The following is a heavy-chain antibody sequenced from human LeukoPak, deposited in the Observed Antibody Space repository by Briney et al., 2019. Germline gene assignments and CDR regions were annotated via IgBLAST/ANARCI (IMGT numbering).Heavy chain of an antibody. CDR1: GVTVSSNY. Sequence: GGSLRLSCAASGVTVSSNYMSWVRQAPGKGLEWVSVIYSGGSTYYSDSVKGRFTISRDNSKNTLYLQINSMKAEDTTVYYCASGIGGSRDDYGDYGGYFDYWGRGTLVTVSS. CDR3: ASGIGGSRDDYGDYGGYFDY. D-gene: IGHD4-17*01. CDR2: IYSGGST. J-gene: IGHJ4*02. V-gene: IGHV3-53*01.